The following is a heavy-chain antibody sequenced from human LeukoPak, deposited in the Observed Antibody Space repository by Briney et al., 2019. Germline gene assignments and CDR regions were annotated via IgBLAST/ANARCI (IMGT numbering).Heavy chain of an antibody. V-gene: IGHV4-31*03. D-gene: IGHD2-2*01. J-gene: IGHJ5*02. Sequence: SQTLSLTCTVSGGSISSGGYYWSWIRQHPGKGLEWIGYIYYSGSTYYNPSLKSRVTISVDTSKNQFSLKLSSVTAADTAVYYCARDRGYCSSTSCYYHWFDPRGQGTLVTVSS. CDR3: ARDRGYCSSTSCYYHWFDP. CDR1: GGSISSGGYY. CDR2: IYYSGST.